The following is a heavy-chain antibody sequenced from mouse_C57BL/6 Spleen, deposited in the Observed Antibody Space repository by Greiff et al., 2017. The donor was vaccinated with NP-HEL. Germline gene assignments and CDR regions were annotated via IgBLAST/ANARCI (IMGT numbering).Heavy chain of an antibody. V-gene: IGHV1-80*01. CDR1: GYAFSSYW. J-gene: IGHJ1*03. CDR2: IYPGDGVT. CDR3: ARDYGSPYWYFDV. D-gene: IGHD1-1*01. Sequence: QVQLQQSGAELVKPGASVKISCKASGYAFSSYWMNWVKQRPGKGLEWIGQIYPGDGVTNYNGKFKGKATLTADKSSSTAYMQLSSLTSEDSAVYFCARDYGSPYWYFDVWGTGTTVTVSS.